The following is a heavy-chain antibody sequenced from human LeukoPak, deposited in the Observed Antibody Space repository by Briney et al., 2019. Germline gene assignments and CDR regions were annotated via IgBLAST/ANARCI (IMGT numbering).Heavy chain of an antibody. J-gene: IGHJ3*02. CDR1: GFTFSTYG. CDR2: ISYDGTNK. Sequence: PGGSLRLSCAASGFTFSTYGMHWVRQAPGKGLEWVAVISYDGTNKYYADSVKGRFTISRDNSKNTLYLQINSLRAEDTAVYYCAKGGSSWYVDIWGQGTMVTVSS. CDR3: AKGGSSWYVDI. V-gene: IGHV3-30*18. D-gene: IGHD6-13*01.